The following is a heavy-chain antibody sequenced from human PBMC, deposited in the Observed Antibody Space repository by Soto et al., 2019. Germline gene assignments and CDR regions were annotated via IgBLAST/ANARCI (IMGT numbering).Heavy chain of an antibody. CDR2: ISGSGGTI. CDR3: ARETGLRSSGWSDSIYF. Sequence: EVQLVESGGGMVQPGGSLRVSCAAAGFTLSSYSMHWVRQAPGKGLEWVSYISGSGGTIYYADSVKGRFTISRDNAKTSLSVQMNSLRYEDTAVYFCARETGLRSSGWSDSIYFWCQGTRVTVSS. V-gene: IGHV3-48*02. D-gene: IGHD6-19*01. CDR1: GFTLSSYS. J-gene: IGHJ4*02.